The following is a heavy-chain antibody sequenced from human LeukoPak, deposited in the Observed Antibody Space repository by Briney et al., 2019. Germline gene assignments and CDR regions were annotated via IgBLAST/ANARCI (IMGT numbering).Heavy chain of an antibody. D-gene: IGHD3-22*01. J-gene: IGHJ4*02. Sequence: TGGSLRLSCAASGFTFSSYAMSWVRQAPGKGLEWVSAISGSGGSTYYADSVKGRFTISRDNSKNTLYLQMNSLRAEDTAVYYCAKMSSGYFLPDYWGQGTLVTVSS. CDR2: ISGSGGST. CDR3: AKMSSGYFLPDY. CDR1: GFTFSSYA. V-gene: IGHV3-23*01.